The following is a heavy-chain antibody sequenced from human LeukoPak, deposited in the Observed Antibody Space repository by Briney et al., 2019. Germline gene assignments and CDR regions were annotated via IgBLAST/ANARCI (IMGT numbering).Heavy chain of an antibody. V-gene: IGHV1-18*01. J-gene: IGHJ4*02. D-gene: IGHD1-26*01. CDR2: ISAYNGNT. Sequence: GASVKASCKGSGYTFTSHGISWVRQAPGQGPEWMGWISAYNGNTNYAQKFQGRVTMTTDTSTSTAYVELRSLRSDDTAVYYCARDEGAGAATDYWGQGTLVTVSS. CDR1: GYTFTSHG. CDR3: ARDEGAGAATDY.